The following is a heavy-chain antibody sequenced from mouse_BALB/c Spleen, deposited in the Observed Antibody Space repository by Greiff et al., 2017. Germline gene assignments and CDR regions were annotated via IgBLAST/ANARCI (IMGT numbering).Heavy chain of an antibody. CDR2: IRSKSNNYAT. CDR1: GFTFNTYA. D-gene: IGHD1-1*01. J-gene: IGHJ3*01. V-gene: IGHV10-1*02. Sequence: EVMLVESGGGLVQPKGSLKLSCAASGFTFNTYAMNWVRQAPGKGLEWVARIRSKSNNYATYYADSVKDRFTISRDDSQSMLYLQMNNLKTEDTAMYYCVRDGSSLAWFAYWGQGTLVTVSA. CDR3: VRDGSSLAWFAY.